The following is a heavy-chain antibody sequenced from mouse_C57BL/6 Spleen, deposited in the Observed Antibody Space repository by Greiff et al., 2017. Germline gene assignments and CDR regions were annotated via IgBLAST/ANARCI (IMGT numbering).Heavy chain of an antibody. CDR3: ARHYGSRGYFDV. CDR2: IYPGDGDT. J-gene: IGHJ1*03. Sequence: QVQLQQSGPELVKPGASVKISCKASGYAFSSSWMNWVKQRPGKGLEWIGRIYPGDGDTNYNGKFKGKATLTADKSSGTAYMQLSSLTSEDSAVYFCARHYGSRGYFDVWGTGTTVTVSS. V-gene: IGHV1-82*01. CDR1: GYAFSSSW. D-gene: IGHD1-1*01.